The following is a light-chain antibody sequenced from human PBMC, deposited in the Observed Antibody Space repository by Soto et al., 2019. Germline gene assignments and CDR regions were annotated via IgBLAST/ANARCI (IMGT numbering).Light chain of an antibody. CDR1: QGISTY. V-gene: IGKV1-39*01. J-gene: IGKJ1*01. CDR2: AAS. CDR3: QHSTTWT. Sequence: DIQMTQSPGSLSASXCGGVTITCRASQGISTYLNWYQQRPGKAPKLLIYAASSLQSGVPSRFSGSGSETDFTLTISSLQPEDFATYSCQHSTTWTFGQGTKVDNK.